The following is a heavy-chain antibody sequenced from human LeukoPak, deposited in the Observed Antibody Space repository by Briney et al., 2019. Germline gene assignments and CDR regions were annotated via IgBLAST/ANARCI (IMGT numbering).Heavy chain of an antibody. J-gene: IGHJ3*02. V-gene: IGHV4-30-4*08. D-gene: IGHD3-3*01. Sequence: PSETLSLTCTVSGGSISSGDYYWSWIRQPPGKGLEWIGYIYYSGSTYYNPSLKSRVTISVDTSKNRFSLKLSSVTAADMAVYYCARLYDFWSGSYIGGAFDIWGQGTMVTVSS. CDR2: IYYSGST. CDR3: ARLYDFWSGSYIGGAFDI. CDR1: GGSISSGDYY.